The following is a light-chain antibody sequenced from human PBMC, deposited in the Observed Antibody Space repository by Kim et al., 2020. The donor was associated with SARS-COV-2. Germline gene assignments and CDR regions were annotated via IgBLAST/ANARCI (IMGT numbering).Light chain of an antibody. CDR1: SGHSRNA. CDR3: QTWDTGIHV. J-gene: IGLJ3*02. V-gene: IGLV4-69*01. Sequence: QLVLTQSPSASASLGASVKLNCTLSSGHSRNAIAWHQQQPERGPRYLMKLNSDGSHTKGDGIPDRFSGSSSGAERYLTISSLQSEDEADYYCQTWDTGIHVFGGGTQLTVL. CDR2: LNSDGSH.